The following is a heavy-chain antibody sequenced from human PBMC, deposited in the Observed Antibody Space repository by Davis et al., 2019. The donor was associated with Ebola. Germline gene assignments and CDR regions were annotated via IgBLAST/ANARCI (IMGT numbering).Heavy chain of an antibody. D-gene: IGHD6-19*01. V-gene: IGHV3-74*01. Sequence: HTGGSLRLSCAASGFTFSSYWMHWVRQAPGKGLVWVSRINSDGSSTSYADSVKGRFTISRDNAKNTLYLQMNSLRAEDTAVYYCARLGGSGLPVDDAFDIWGQGTMVTVSS. CDR1: GFTFSSYW. J-gene: IGHJ3*02. CDR3: ARLGGSGLPVDDAFDI. CDR2: INSDGSST.